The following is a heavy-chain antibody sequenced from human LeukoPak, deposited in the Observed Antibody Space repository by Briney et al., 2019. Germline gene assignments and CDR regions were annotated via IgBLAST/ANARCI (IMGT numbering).Heavy chain of an antibody. Sequence: GGSLRLSCAASGFTFSSYGMHWVRQAPGKGLEWVAFIRYDGSNKYYADSVKGRFTISRDNSKNTLYLQMNSLRAEDTAVYYCAKDPDSDVVVPVAMDYWGQGTLVTVSS. D-gene: IGHD2-2*01. CDR1: GFTFSSYG. V-gene: IGHV3-30*02. CDR3: AKDPDSDVVVPVAMDY. CDR2: IRYDGSNK. J-gene: IGHJ4*02.